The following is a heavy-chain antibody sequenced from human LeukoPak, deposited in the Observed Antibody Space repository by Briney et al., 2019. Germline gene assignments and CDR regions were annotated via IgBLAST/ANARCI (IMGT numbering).Heavy chain of an antibody. CDR3: ARTSLTVTILFDY. D-gene: IGHD4-17*01. CDR1: GYTFTSYD. J-gene: IGHJ4*02. V-gene: IGHV1-8*01. CDR2: MNPNSGNT. Sequence: ASVKVSCKASGYTFTSYDINWVRQATGQGLEWMGWMNPNSGNTGYAQKFQGRATMTRNTSISTAYMELSSLRSEDTAVYYCARTSLTVTILFDYWGRGTLVTVSS.